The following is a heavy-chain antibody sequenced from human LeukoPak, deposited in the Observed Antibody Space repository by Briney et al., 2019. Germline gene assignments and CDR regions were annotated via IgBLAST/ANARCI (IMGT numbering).Heavy chain of an antibody. Sequence: GGSLRLSCAASGFTVSSNYMSWVRQAPGKGLEWVANIKQDGSEKYYVDSVKGRFTISRDNAKNSLYLQMNSLRAEDTAVYYCARVWPSYYDSSGYFLDYWGQGTLVTVSS. V-gene: IGHV3-7*01. CDR1: GFTVSSNY. CDR2: IKQDGSEK. CDR3: ARVWPSYYDSSGYFLDY. D-gene: IGHD3-22*01. J-gene: IGHJ4*02.